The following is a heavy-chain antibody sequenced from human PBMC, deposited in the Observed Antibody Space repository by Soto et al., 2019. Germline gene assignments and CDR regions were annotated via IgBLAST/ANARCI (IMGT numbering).Heavy chain of an antibody. CDR3: ARFLRGRSSSFDY. V-gene: IGHV4-59*01. J-gene: IGHJ4*02. Sequence: PSETLSLTCTVSGGSISSYYWSWIRQPPGKGLEWIGYIYYSGSTNYNPSLKSRVTISVDTSKNQFSLKLSSVTAADTAVYYCARFLRGRSSSFDYWGQGTLVTVSS. CDR1: GGSISSYY. D-gene: IGHD3-10*01. CDR2: IYYSGST.